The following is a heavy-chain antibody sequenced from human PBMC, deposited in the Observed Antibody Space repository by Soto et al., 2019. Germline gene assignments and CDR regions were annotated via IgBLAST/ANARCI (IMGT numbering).Heavy chain of an antibody. CDR2: INPNSGDT. J-gene: IGHJ5*02. D-gene: IGHD1-7*01. V-gene: IGHV1-2*04. CDR1: GYTFTGYY. Sequence: ASVKVSCKASGYTFTGYYMHWVRQAPGQGLEWMGWINPNSGDTNYAQKFQGWVTMTRDTSISTAYMELSRLRSDDTAVYYCARESSWTYSWFDPWGQGTLVTVSS. CDR3: ARESSWTYSWFDP.